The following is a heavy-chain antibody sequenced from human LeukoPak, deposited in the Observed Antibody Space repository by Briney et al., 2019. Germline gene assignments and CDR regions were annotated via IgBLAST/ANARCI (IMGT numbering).Heavy chain of an antibody. CDR1: RFTFSSHW. CDR3: ARDGVAPGIYFDY. CDR2: INQDGSEK. J-gene: IGHJ4*02. V-gene: IGHV3-7*05. Sequence: GGSLRLSCVVSRFTFSSHWMSWVRQAPGKGLEWVANINQDGSEKYYVDSAKGRFTISRDNAKNPLYLQMNSLRAEDTAVYFCARDGVAPGIYFDYWGRGTLVTVSS. D-gene: IGHD2-2*01.